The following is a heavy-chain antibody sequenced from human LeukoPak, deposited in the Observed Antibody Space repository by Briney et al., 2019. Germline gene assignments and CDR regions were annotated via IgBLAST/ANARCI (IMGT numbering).Heavy chain of an antibody. V-gene: IGHV4-28*01. CDR3: ARLPLLGDYFDY. Sequence: SDTLSLTCAVSGYSITSSSWWGWIRQPPGKGLEWIGYIYHSGTTYYNPSLQSRVTISVDTSKNQFSLKLSSVTAADTAVYYCARLPLLGDYFDYWGQGTLVTVSS. D-gene: IGHD2-15*01. J-gene: IGHJ4*02. CDR2: IYHSGTT. CDR1: GYSITSSSW.